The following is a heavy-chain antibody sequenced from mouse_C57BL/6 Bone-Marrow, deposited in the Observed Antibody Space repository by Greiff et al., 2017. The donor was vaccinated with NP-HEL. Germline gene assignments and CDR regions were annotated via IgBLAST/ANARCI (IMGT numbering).Heavy chain of an antibody. Sequence: QVQLQQSGAELARPGASVKLSCKASGYTFTSYGISWVKQRTGQGLEWIGEIYPRSGNTYYNEKFKGKATLTADKSSSTSYMELRSLTSEYSAVYFCARQENGSSPAYWGQGTLVTVSA. CDR2: IYPRSGNT. CDR3: ARQENGSSPAY. J-gene: IGHJ3*01. CDR1: GYTFTSYG. V-gene: IGHV1-81*01. D-gene: IGHD1-1*01.